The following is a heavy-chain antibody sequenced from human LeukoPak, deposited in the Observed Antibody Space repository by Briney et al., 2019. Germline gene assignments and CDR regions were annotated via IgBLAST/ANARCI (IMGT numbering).Heavy chain of an antibody. J-gene: IGHJ5*02. D-gene: IGHD3-10*01. V-gene: IGHV3-30-3*01. Sequence: GGSLRPSCAASGFTFSSYAMHWVRQAPGKGLEWGAVISYDGSNKYYADSVKGQFTISRDNAKNSLYLQMNSLRAEDTAVYYCARVETPITMVRGVIGSWGQGTLVTVSS. CDR3: ARVETPITMVRGVIGS. CDR2: ISYDGSNK. CDR1: GFTFSSYA.